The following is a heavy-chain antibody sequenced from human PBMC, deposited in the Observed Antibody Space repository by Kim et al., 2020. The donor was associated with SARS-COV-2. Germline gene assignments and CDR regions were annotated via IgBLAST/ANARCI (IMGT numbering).Heavy chain of an antibody. CDR3: ARLAAGNVDAFDI. J-gene: IGHJ3*02. Sequence: YAQGFTGRFVFSLDTSVSTAYLQISSLKADDTAVFYCARLAAGNVDAFDIWGQGTMVTVSS. D-gene: IGHD6-13*01. V-gene: IGHV7-4-1*02.